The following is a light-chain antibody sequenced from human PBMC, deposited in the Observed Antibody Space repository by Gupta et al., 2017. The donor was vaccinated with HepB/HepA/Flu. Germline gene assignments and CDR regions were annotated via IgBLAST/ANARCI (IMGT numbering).Light chain of an antibody. V-gene: IGLV2-11*01. CDR3: CSYAGSYTRDV. J-gene: IGLJ1*01. CDR1: SSDVGGYND. CDR2: EVS. Sequence: QSALTQPRSVSGSPGQSVTISCTGTSSDVGGYNDVSWYQQHPGKDYKLMIYEVSTRPSGVKDRVPCSKSGNTAYRNISGLKAEDEDEDDCCSYAGSYTRDVFGTGTKVTV.